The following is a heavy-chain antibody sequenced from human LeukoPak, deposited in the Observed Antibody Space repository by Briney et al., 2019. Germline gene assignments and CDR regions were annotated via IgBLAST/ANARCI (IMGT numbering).Heavy chain of an antibody. V-gene: IGHV4-59*01. J-gene: IGHJ4*02. CDR3: ASVLDCSGGSCLYYFDY. CDR2: IYYSGST. Sequence: SETLSLTCTVSGGSIISYYWSWIRQPPGKGLEWIGYIYYSGSTNYNPFLKSRVTISVDTSKNQFSLKLSSVTAADTAVYYCASVLDCSGGSCLYYFDYWGQGTLVTVSS. D-gene: IGHD2-15*01. CDR1: GGSIISYY.